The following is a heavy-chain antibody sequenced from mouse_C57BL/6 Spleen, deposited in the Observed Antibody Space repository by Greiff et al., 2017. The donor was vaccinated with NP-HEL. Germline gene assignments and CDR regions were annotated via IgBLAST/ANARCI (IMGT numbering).Heavy chain of an antibody. CDR1: GYTFTDYE. Sequence: SGAELVRPGASVTLSCKASGYTFTDYEMHWVKQTPVHGLEWIGAIDPETGGTAYNQKFKGKAILTADKSSSTAYMELRSLTSEDSAVYYCTRGTTVVDYAMDYWGQGTSVTVSS. CDR3: TRGTTVVDYAMDY. V-gene: IGHV1-15*01. D-gene: IGHD1-1*01. CDR2: IDPETGGT. J-gene: IGHJ4*01.